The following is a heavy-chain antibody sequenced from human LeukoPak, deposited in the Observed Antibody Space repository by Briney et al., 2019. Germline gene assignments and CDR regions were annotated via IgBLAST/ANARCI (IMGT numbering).Heavy chain of an antibody. J-gene: IGHJ4*02. CDR2: ISYDGSNK. V-gene: IGHV3-30*18. CDR1: GFTFSSYG. D-gene: IGHD4-17*01. Sequence: PGRSLRLSCAASGFTFSSYGMHWVRQAPGKGLEWVAVISYDGSNKYYADSVKGRFTISRDNSKNTLYLQMNSLRVEDTAVYYCAKDNGDYGDYFADYWGQGTLVTVSS. CDR3: AKDNGDYGDYFADY.